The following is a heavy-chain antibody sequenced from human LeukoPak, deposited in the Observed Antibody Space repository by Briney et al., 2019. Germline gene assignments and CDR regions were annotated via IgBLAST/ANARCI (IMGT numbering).Heavy chain of an antibody. CDR1: GDSVSGNSAA. Sequence: SQTLSLTCAISGDSVSGNSAAWNWIRQSPSRGLEWLGRTYYRSKWYNEYAVSVKSRIIIKPDSSKNQFSLQVNSVTPGDTGVYYCARTSGWFDYWGQGTLVTVSS. J-gene: IGHJ4*02. D-gene: IGHD6-19*01. CDR2: TYYRSKWYN. V-gene: IGHV6-1*01. CDR3: ARTSGWFDY.